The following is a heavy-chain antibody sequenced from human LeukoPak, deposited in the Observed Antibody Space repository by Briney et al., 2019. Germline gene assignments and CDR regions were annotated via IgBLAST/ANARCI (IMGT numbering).Heavy chain of an antibody. J-gene: IGHJ6*02. D-gene: IGHD1-26*01. CDR3: ARGQWELPLYWYYYGMDV. V-gene: IGHV4-34*01. Sequence: PSETLSLTCTVSGGSISSYYWSWIRQPAGKGLEWIGEINHSGSTNYNPSLKSRVTISVDTSKNQFSLKLSSVTAADTAVYYCARGQWELPLYWYYYGMDVWGQGTTVTVSS. CDR1: GGSISSYY. CDR2: INHSGST.